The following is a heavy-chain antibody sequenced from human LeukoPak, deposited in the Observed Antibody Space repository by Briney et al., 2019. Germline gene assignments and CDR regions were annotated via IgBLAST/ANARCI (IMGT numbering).Heavy chain of an antibody. Sequence: ASVKVSCKASGYTFTAYHMHWVRQAPGQGLEWMGWISPNSGDTGFAQKFQGRVTMTRETSISTAYLELSRLRSDDTAVYYCVRSGYNWGFDYWGQGTLVTVSS. J-gene: IGHJ4*02. V-gene: IGHV1-2*02. D-gene: IGHD1-1*01. CDR2: ISPNSGDT. CDR3: VRSGYNWGFDY. CDR1: GYTFTAYH.